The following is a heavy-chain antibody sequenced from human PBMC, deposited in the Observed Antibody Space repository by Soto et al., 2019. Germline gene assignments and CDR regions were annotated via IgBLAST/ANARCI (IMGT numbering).Heavy chain of an antibody. V-gene: IGHV3-21*01. CDR2: ISSSSSYI. CDR1: GFTFSSYS. D-gene: IGHD2-2*01. Sequence: EVQLVESGGGLVKPGGSLRLSCAASGFTFSSYSMNWVRQAPGKGLEWVSSISSSSSYIYYADSVKGRFTISRDNAKNSLYLQMNSLRAEDSAVYYCARDRYCSSTSCQDRPNYYYYYGMDVWGQGTTVTVSS. J-gene: IGHJ6*02. CDR3: ARDRYCSSTSCQDRPNYYYYYGMDV.